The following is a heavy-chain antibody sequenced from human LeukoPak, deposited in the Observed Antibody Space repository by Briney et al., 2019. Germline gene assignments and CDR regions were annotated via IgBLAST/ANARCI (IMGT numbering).Heavy chain of an antibody. CDR3: ARDLTPYGDVPGRYYYYYGMDV. CDR1: GGSISSYY. J-gene: IGHJ6*02. Sequence: SETLSLTCTVSGGSISSYYWSWIRQPAGKGLEWIGRIYTSGSTNYNPSLKSRVTMSVDTSKNQFSLKLSSVTAADTAVYYCARDLTPYGDVPGRYYYYYGMDVWGQGTTVTVSS. V-gene: IGHV4-4*07. D-gene: IGHD4-17*01. CDR2: IYTSGST.